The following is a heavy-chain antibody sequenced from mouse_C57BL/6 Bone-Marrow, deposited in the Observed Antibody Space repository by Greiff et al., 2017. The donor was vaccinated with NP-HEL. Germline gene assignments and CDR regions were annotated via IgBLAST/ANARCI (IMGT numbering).Heavy chain of an antibody. CDR2: ISSGSSTI. CDR3: AREGLPAWFAY. Sequence: EVHLVESGGGLVKPGGSLKLSCAASGFTFSDYGMHWVRQAPEKGLEWVAYISSGSSTIYYADTVKGRFTISRDNAKNTLFLQMTSLRSEDTAMYYCAREGLPAWFAYWGQGTLVTVSA. CDR1: GFTFSDYG. J-gene: IGHJ3*01. V-gene: IGHV5-17*01.